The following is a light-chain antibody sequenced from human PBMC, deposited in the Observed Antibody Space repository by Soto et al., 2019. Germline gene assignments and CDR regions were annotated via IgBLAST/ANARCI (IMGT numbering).Light chain of an antibody. J-gene: IGKJ4*01. Sequence: EIVLTQSPATLSLSPGERATLSCRASQSVSSYLAWYQQKPGQAPRLLIYDASNRATGIPARFSGSGSGTDFPLTISSLEPEDFAAYYCQQRSNWPPALTFGGGTKVEIK. V-gene: IGKV3-11*01. CDR2: DAS. CDR1: QSVSSY. CDR3: QQRSNWPPALT.